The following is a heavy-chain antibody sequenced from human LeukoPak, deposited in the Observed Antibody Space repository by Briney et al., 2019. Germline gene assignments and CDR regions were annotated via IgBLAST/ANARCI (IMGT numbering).Heavy chain of an antibody. CDR2: IYYSGST. Sequence: SETLSLTCTVSGGPISSYYWSWIRQPPGKGLEWIGYIYYSGSTNYNPSLKSRVTISVDTSKNQFSLKLSSVTAADTAVYYCARHHYDSSGPAFDYWGQGTLVTVSP. CDR1: GGPISSYY. V-gene: IGHV4-59*08. CDR3: ARHHYDSSGPAFDY. D-gene: IGHD3-22*01. J-gene: IGHJ4*02.